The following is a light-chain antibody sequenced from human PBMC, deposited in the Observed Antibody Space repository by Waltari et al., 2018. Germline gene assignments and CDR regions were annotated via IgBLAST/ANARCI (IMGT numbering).Light chain of an antibody. V-gene: IGKV1-33*01. Sequence: DIQMTQSPSSLSASVGDRVTITCQASQDISNYLTWYQQKPWKAPKLLIYDASNLETGVPSRFSGSGSGTDFTFTISSLQPEDIATYYCQQYDNLPYTFGQGTKLEIK. CDR1: QDISNY. CDR3: QQYDNLPYT. J-gene: IGKJ2*01. CDR2: DAS.